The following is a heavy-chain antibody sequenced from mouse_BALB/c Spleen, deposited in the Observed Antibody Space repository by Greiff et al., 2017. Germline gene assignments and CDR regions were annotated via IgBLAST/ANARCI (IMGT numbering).Heavy chain of an antibody. D-gene: IGHD1-1*01. CDR1: GFTFSDYY. V-gene: IGHV5-4*02. Sequence: EVQGVESGGGLVKPGGSLKLSCAASGFTFSDYYMYWVRQTPEKRLEWVATISDGGSYTYYPDSVKGRFTISRDNAKNNLYLQMSSLKSEDTAMYYCARRGYYGSSAWFAYWGQGTLVTVSA. CDR3: ARRGYYGSSAWFAY. CDR2: ISDGGSYT. J-gene: IGHJ3*01.